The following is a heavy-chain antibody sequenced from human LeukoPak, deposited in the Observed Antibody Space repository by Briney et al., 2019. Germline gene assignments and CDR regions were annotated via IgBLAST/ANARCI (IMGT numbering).Heavy chain of an antibody. CDR3: AREGYDFWSGYYPRYMDV. D-gene: IGHD3-3*01. V-gene: IGHV4-4*07. Sequence: SETLSLTCTVSDGSISSSYWSWIRQPAGKGLEWIGRIYTSGSTNYNPSLKSRVTMSVDTSKNQFSLKLSSVTAADTAVYYCAREGYDFWSGYYPRYMDVWGKGTTVTVSS. CDR2: IYTSGST. J-gene: IGHJ6*03. CDR1: DGSISSSY.